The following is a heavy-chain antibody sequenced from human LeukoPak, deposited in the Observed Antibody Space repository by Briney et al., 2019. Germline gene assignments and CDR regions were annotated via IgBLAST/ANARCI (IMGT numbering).Heavy chain of an antibody. Sequence: GGSLRLSCAASGFTFSSYSMNWVRQAPGKGLEWVSSISSSSYIYYADSVKGRFTISRDNAKNSPYLQMNSLRAEDTAVYYCARDRDCSSTSCYFDYWGQGTLVTVSS. V-gene: IGHV3-21*01. CDR2: ISSSSYI. CDR3: ARDRDCSSTSCYFDY. D-gene: IGHD2-2*01. CDR1: GFTFSSYS. J-gene: IGHJ4*02.